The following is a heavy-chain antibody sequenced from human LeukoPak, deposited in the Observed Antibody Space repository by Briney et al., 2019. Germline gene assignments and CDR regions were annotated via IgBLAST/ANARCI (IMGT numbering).Heavy chain of an antibody. D-gene: IGHD6-13*01. J-gene: IGHJ6*04. CDR1: GFTFSSYS. CDR3: TLYSSSWYTEYYYYGMDV. Sequence: GGSLRLSCAASGFTFSSYSMNWVRQAPGKGLEWVSSISSSSSYIYYADSVKGRFTISRDNAKNSLYLQMNSLRAEDTAVYYCTLYSSSWYTEYYYYGMDVWGKGTTVTVSS. CDR2: ISSSSSYI. V-gene: IGHV3-21*01.